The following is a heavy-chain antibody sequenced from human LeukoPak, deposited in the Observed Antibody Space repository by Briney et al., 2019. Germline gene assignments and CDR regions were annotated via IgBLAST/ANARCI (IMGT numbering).Heavy chain of an antibody. CDR3: ATWRFGEGSNWFDP. Sequence: SVKVSCKSSGGTFSSYAVSWVRQAPGQGLDWMGGIIPFFGTANYAQKFQGRVTLTADKFPTTAYMELNSLRSEDTAVYYCATWRFGEGSNWFDPWGQGTLVTVSS. V-gene: IGHV1-69*06. D-gene: IGHD3-10*01. J-gene: IGHJ5*02. CDR1: GGTFSSYA. CDR2: IIPFFGTA.